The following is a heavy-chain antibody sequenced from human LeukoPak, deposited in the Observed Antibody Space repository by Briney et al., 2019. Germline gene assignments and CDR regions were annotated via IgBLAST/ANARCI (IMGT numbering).Heavy chain of an antibody. D-gene: IGHD5-18*01. V-gene: IGHV3-23*01. J-gene: IGHJ4*02. CDR2: ISGSGGST. CDR1: GFTFSSYA. Sequence: GGSLRLSCAASGFTFSSYAMSWVRQAPGKGLEWVSAISGSGGSTYYADSVKGRFTISRDNSKNTLYLQMNSLRAEDTAVYYCTKRIIQLWFIGFDYWGQGTLVTVSS. CDR3: TKRIIQLWFIGFDY.